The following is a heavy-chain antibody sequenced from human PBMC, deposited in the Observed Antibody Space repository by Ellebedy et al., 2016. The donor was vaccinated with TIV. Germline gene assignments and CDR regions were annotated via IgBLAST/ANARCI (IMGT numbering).Heavy chain of an antibody. CDR2: IKQDGSEK. CDR1: GFTFSSYA. D-gene: IGHD5-18*01. V-gene: IGHV3-7*01. Sequence: GGSLRLSXAASGFTFSSYAMHWVRQAPGKGLEWVANIKQDGSEKYYVDSVKGRFTISRDNAKNSLYLQMNSLRAEDTAVYYCARGYTYGYTPPYYYYAMDVWGQGTTVTVSS. CDR3: ARGYTYGYTPPYYYYAMDV. J-gene: IGHJ6*02.